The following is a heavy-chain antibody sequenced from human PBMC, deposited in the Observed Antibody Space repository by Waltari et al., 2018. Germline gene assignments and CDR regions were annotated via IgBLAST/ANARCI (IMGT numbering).Heavy chain of an antibody. CDR1: VYTFTGYY. V-gene: IGHV1-2*06. CDR2: IKPNSGGT. Sequence: QVQLVQSGAEVKKPVASVQVSCKASVYTFTGYYMHWVRQAPGQGLEWMGRIKPNSGGTNYAQKVQGRVTMTRDTSISTAYMELSRLRSDDTAVYYCASHSLSGGKRYFQHWGQGTLVTVSS. CDR3: ASHSLSGGKRYFQH. J-gene: IGHJ1*01. D-gene: IGHD2-15*01.